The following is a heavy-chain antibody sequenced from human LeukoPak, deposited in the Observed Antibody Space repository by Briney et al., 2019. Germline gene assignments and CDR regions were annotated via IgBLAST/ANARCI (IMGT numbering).Heavy chain of an antibody. CDR2: ISAYNGNT. V-gene: IGHV1-18*01. D-gene: IGHD4-17*01. Sequence: ASVKVSCKASGYTFTSYGISWVRQAPGQGFERMGWISAYNGNTNYAQKLQGRVTMTTDTSTSTAYMELRSLRSDDTAVYYCARVGATVTLIKSYFDYWGQGTLVTVSS. J-gene: IGHJ4*02. CDR1: GYTFTSYG. CDR3: ARVGATVTLIKSYFDY.